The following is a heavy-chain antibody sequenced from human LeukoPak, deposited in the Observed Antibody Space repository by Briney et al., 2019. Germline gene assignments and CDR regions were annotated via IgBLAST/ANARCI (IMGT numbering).Heavy chain of an antibody. CDR2: IYYTGST. V-gene: IGHV4-59*01. CDR3: ARPFSSGWYPYSIGGLWFDY. J-gene: IGHJ4*02. D-gene: IGHD6-19*01. Sequence: SETLSVTCTVSGGSISSYYWSGIRQPPGKGLEWIGYIYYTGSTKYNPSLKSRVTISVDTSKNQFSLKLSSVTAADTAVYYCARPFSSGWYPYSIGGLWFDYWGQGTLVTVSS. CDR1: GGSISSYY.